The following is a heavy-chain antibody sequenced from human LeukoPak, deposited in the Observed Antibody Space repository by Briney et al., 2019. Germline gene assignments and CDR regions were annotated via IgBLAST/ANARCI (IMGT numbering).Heavy chain of an antibody. Sequence: SETLSLTCTVSGGSISNYYWNWIRQPPGKGLEWIGYVSYSGSTNYNPSLKSRVTISLYTFKNQFSLILNSVTAADTAVYFCAGTWKYQSQDNYYGLGVWGQGTTVTVSS. V-gene: IGHV4-59*01. CDR2: VSYSGST. CDR1: GGSISNYY. CDR3: AGTWKYQSQDNYYGLGV. D-gene: IGHD2-2*01. J-gene: IGHJ6*02.